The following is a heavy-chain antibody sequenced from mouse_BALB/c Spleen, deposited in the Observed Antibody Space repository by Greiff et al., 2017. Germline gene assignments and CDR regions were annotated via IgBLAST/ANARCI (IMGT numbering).Heavy chain of an antibody. D-gene: IGHD1-1*01. CDR1: GYSITSYYA. CDR2: ISYSGST. Sequence: EVHLVESGPGLVKPSQSLSLTCTVTGYSITSYYAWNWIRQFPGNPLEWLGYISYSGSTSYNPSLKSRISITRDTSKNQFFLQLNSVTTEDTATYYCASTTTVVANWYFDVWGAGTTVTVSS. J-gene: IGHJ1*01. CDR3: ASTTTVVANWYFDV. V-gene: IGHV3-2*02.